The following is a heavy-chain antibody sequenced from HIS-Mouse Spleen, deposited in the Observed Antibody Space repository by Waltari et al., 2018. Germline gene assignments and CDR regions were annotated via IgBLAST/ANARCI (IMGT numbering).Heavy chain of an antibody. CDR1: GFTLMRDS. J-gene: IGHJ3*02. CDR2: ISSSSSYI. V-gene: IGHV3-21*01. D-gene: IGHD7-27*01. Sequence: VQLVQSGGGVVKPGGSLRLPCAASGFTLMRDSMNWVRQPPGKGLGWVSSISSSSSYIYYADSVKGRFTISRDNAKNSLYLQMNSLRAEDTAVYYCARRLLTGDAFDIWGQGTMVTVSS. CDR3: ARRLLTGDAFDI.